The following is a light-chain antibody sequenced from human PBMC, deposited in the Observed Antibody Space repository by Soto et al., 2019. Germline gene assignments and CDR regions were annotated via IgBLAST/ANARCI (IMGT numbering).Light chain of an antibody. V-gene: IGKV1-39*01. CDR1: QRIDSY. CDR3: QQSYNAPHT. J-gene: IGKJ2*01. Sequence: DIQMTQSPSSLAASVGDRVTISCRASQRIDSYLNWYRHRPGEAPKLLIYAASRLQSGVPSRFSGSGSGTDFTLSISSLQPEDFATYYCQQSYNAPHTFGPGTKLEIK. CDR2: AAS.